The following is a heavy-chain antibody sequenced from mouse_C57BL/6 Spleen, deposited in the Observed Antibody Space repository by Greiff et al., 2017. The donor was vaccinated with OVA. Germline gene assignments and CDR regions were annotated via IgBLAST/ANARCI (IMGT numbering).Heavy chain of an antibody. CDR3: ARSDYYAYYYFDY. Sequence: EVMLVESGGGLVKPGGSLKLSCAASGFTFSSYAMSWVRQTPEKRLEWVATISDGGSYTYYPDNVKGRFTISRDNAKNNLYLQMSHLKSEDTAMYYCARSDYYAYYYFDYWGQGTTLTVSS. D-gene: IGHD1-2*01. CDR1: GFTFSSYA. J-gene: IGHJ2*01. V-gene: IGHV5-4*03. CDR2: ISDGGSYT.